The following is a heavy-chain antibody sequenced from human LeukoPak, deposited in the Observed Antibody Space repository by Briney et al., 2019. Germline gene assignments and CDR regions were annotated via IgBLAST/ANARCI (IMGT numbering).Heavy chain of an antibody. CDR3: ARGHRGFSY. V-gene: IGHV3-7*01. CDR1: GLTFSNYW. CDR2: IKQDGSEK. J-gene: IGHJ4*02. D-gene: IGHD3-10*01. Sequence: GGSLRLSCAASGLTFSNYWMTWVRQAPGKGLEWVANIKQDGSEKYYVDSVKGRFTISRDDAKNSLYLQMNSLRAEDTAVYYCARGHRGFSYWGQGTLVTVSS.